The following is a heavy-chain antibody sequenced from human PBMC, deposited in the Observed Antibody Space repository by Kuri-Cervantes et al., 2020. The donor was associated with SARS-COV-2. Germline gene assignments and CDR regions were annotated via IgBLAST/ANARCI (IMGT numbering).Heavy chain of an antibody. CDR3: ARGLTTVTTLDFQH. CDR2: ISWNSGNI. CDR1: GFPFDDYV. D-gene: IGHD4-17*01. J-gene: IGHJ1*01. V-gene: IGHV3-9*01. Sequence: SLKISCAASGFPFDDYVMHWVRQAPGKGLEWVSGISWNSGNIGYADSVKGRFTISRDNAKNSLYLQMNSLRAEDTAVYYCARGLTTVTTLDFQHWGQGTLVTVSS.